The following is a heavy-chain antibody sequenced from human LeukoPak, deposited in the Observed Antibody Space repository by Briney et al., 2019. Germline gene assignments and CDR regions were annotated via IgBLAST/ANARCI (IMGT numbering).Heavy chain of an antibody. CDR1: GGTFSSYA. CDR2: IIPILGIA. V-gene: IGHV1-69*04. J-gene: IGHJ4*02. D-gene: IGHD6-19*01. Sequence: SVKVSCKASGGTFSSYAISWVRQAPGQGLEWMGRIIPILGIANYAQKFQGRVTITADKSTSTAYMELSSLRSEDTAVYYCARGGVYSSGSYYLYYFDYWGQGTLVTVSS. CDR3: ARGGVYSSGSYYLYYFDY.